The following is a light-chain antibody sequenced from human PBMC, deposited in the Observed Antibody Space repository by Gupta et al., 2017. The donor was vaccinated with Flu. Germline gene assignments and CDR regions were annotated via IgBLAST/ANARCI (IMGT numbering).Light chain of an antibody. CDR1: KGISNY. CDR2: DAS. V-gene: IGKV1-9*01. Sequence: SLPLSPGGKGVIIACASRKGISNYLAWYQQKPGKAPKLLIYDASTGETGVPARFSGSGSGTDFTLTISRLQPEDFAGYYCQQYESYPITFGGGTKVEI. J-gene: IGKJ4*02. CDR3: QQYESYPIT.